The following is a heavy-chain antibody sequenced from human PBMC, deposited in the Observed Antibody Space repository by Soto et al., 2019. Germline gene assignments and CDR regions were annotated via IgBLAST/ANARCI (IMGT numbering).Heavy chain of an antibody. J-gene: IGHJ4*02. V-gene: IGHV5-51*01. D-gene: IGHD3-9*01. CDR1: GYSFTSYW. CDR3: ARRGRPNARYLTPQLDY. CDR2: IYPGDSDT. Sequence: GESLKISCKGSGYSFTSYWIGWVRQMPGKGLEWMGIIYPGDSDTRYSPSFQGQVTISADKSISTAYLQWSSLKASDTAMYYCARRGRPNARYLTPQLDYWGQGTLVTVSS.